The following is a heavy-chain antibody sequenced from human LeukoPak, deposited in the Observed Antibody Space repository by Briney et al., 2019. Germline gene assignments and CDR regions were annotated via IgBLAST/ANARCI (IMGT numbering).Heavy chain of an antibody. J-gene: IGHJ4*02. Sequence: GGSLRLSCAASGFSFSSYAMSWVRQAPGKGLEWVSAISGSGGSTYYADSVKGRLTISRDNSKNTLYLQMNSLRAEDTAVYYCAKFFRYRIAASDYFDYWGQGTLVTVSS. CDR2: ISGSGGST. D-gene: IGHD6-6*01. CDR1: GFSFSSYA. V-gene: IGHV3-23*01. CDR3: AKFFRYRIAASDYFDY.